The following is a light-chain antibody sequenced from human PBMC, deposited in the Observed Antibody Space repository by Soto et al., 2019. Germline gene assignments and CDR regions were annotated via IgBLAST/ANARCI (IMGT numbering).Light chain of an antibody. J-gene: IGKJ4*01. Sequence: EIVMTQSPATLSVSPGERATLSCRASQRISSNLAWYQQKPGQAPRLVIYGASTRATGIPARFSGSGSGTEFALTISSLQFEDFAVYYCQQYNNWPLTFGGGTKVEIK. V-gene: IGKV3D-15*01. CDR1: QRISSN. CDR3: QQYNNWPLT. CDR2: GAS.